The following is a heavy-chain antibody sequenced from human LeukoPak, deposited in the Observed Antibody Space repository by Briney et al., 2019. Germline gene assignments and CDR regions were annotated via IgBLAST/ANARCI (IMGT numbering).Heavy chain of an antibody. D-gene: IGHD2-2*01. CDR1: GYTFTSYY. V-gene: IGHV1-46*01. Sequence: ASVKVSCKASGYTFTSYYMHWVRQAPGQGLEWMGIINPSGGSTSYAQKFQGRVTMTRDTPTSTVYMELSSLRSEDTAVYYCAREVVPAATTYYYGMDIWGQGTTVTVSS. J-gene: IGHJ6*02. CDR3: AREVVPAATTYYYGMDI. CDR2: INPSGGST.